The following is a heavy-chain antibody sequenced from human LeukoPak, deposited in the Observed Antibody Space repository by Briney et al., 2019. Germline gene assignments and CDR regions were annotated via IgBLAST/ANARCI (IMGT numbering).Heavy chain of an antibody. Sequence: ASVKVSCKASGYTFTGYYMHWVRQAPGQGLEWMGWINPNSGGTNYAQKFQGWVTMTRDTSISTAYMELSRLRSDDTAVYYCARDPYCSGGSCYREFDYWGQGTPVIVSS. CDR2: INPNSGGT. CDR3: ARDPYCSGGSCYREFDY. V-gene: IGHV1-2*04. D-gene: IGHD2-15*01. CDR1: GYTFTGYY. J-gene: IGHJ4*02.